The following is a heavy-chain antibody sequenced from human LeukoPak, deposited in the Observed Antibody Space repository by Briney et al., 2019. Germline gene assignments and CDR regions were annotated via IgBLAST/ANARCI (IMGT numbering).Heavy chain of an antibody. D-gene: IGHD6-6*01. J-gene: IGHJ6*03. CDR1: GASISSFY. CDR3: ARRSSSLSYYHYYMDV. Sequence: SETLSLTCTVSGASISSFYWSWIRQSPGKGLEWIGNIYTSGSTNYNPSLKSRVTISVDTSKNHFSLKLTSVTAADTAVYYCARRSSSLSYYHYYMDVWGKGTTVIVSS. V-gene: IGHV4-4*09. CDR2: IYTSGST.